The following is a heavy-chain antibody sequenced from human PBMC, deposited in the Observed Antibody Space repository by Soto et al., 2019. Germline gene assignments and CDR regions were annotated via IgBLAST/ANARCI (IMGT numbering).Heavy chain of an antibody. D-gene: IGHD7-27*01. CDR1: GFTFSSYD. Sequence: GGSLRLSCAASGFTFSSYDMHWVRQATGKGLEWVSAIGTAGDTYYPGSVKGRFTISRENAKNSLYLQMNSLRAGDTAVYYCARRNWGSSGEYYFDYWGQGTLVTVSS. J-gene: IGHJ4*02. V-gene: IGHV3-13*01. CDR3: ARRNWGSSGEYYFDY. CDR2: IGTAGDT.